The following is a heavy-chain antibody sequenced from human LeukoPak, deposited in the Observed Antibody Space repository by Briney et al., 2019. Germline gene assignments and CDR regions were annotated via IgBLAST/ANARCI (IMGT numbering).Heavy chain of an antibody. D-gene: IGHD6-13*01. CDR1: GVTFSIYG. CDR3: AKAPYRSSWYLSWLDP. CDR2: MRDDGSNK. J-gene: IGHJ5*02. V-gene: IGHV3-30*02. Sequence: GGSLRLSCAASGVTFSIYGMHWGREAPGKGLEGGGGMRDDGSNKYYADSVKGRFTISRDNSKTTLYVQMNSLRAEDTAVYYCAKAPYRSSWYLSWLDPWGQGTLVTVSS.